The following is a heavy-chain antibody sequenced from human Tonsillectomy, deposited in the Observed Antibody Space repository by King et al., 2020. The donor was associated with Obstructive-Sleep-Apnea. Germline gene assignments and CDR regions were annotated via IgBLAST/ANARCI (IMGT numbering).Heavy chain of an antibody. CDR3: ARWAGGYYGMDV. V-gene: IGHV3-21*01. D-gene: IGHD3-16*01. CDR1: GFTFSSYS. J-gene: IGHJ6*02. CDR2: IRSSSSHL. Sequence: VQLVESGGGLVKPGGSLRLSCAASGFTFSSYSMNWVRQGPGKGLEWVSSIRSSSSHLYYADSVKGRFTISRDNAKNSLYLQMNSLRAEDTAVYYCARWAGGYYGMDVWGQGTTVTVSS.